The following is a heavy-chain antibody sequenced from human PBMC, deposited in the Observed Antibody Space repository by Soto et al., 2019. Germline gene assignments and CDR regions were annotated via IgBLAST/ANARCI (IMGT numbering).Heavy chain of an antibody. CDR3: ARVYSYGPNWFDP. CDR2: IYYSGST. V-gene: IGHV4-59*07. J-gene: IGHJ5*02. D-gene: IGHD5-18*01. Sequence: SDSLSLACTVSGGSISSYYGSWIRQPPGKGLEWIGYIYYSGSTNYNPSLKSRVTISVDTSKQQYSLKLSSVTAADTAVYHCARVYSYGPNWFDPWGQGTLVTVSS. CDR1: GGSISSYY.